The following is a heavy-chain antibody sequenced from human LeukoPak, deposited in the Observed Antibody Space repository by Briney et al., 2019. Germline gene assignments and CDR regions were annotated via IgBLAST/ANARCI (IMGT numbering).Heavy chain of an antibody. J-gene: IGHJ4*02. Sequence: GGSLKLSSAAAGFTFTDSAMHFVRQTSRKGLEWLGRIRTQANNGATGYGASVKGRFIISRDDSRNTAYLQMNSLKTEDTAVYYCAGDYNSLPGLNYWGQGTLVTVSS. D-gene: IGHD5-24*01. CDR1: GFTFTDSA. CDR2: IRTQANNGAT. CDR3: AGDYNSLPGLNY. V-gene: IGHV3-73*01.